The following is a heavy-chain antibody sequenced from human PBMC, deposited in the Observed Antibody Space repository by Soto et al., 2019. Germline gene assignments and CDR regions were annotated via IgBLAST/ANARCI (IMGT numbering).Heavy chain of an antibody. D-gene: IGHD3-10*01. V-gene: IGHV3-66*01. CDR3: ARDQMVREVIITGY. CDR2: IYSGGST. CDR1: GFTVSSNY. Sequence: VQLVESGGGLVQPGGSLRLSCAASGFTVSSNYMSWVRQAPGKGLAWVSVIYSGGSTYYADSVKGRFTISRDNSKNTLYLQMNSLRAEDTAVYYWARDQMVREVIITGYWGRGTLVTVSS. J-gene: IGHJ4*02.